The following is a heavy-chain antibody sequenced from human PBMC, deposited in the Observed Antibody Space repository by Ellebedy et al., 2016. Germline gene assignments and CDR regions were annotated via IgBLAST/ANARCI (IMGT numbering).Heavy chain of an antibody. J-gene: IGHJ5*02. V-gene: IGHV3-74*01. CDR2: INSDGSST. CDR1: GFTFSIAG. CDR3: ARGSFDP. Sequence: GGSLRLSXAASGFTFSIAGMTWVRQAPGKGLVWVSRINSDGSSTSYADSVKGRFTISRDNAKNTLYLQMNSLRAEDTAVYYCARGSFDPWGQGTLVTVSS.